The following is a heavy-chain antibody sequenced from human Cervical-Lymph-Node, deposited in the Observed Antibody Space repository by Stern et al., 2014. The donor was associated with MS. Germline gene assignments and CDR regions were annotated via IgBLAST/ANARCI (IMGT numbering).Heavy chain of an antibody. J-gene: IGHJ6*02. D-gene: IGHD2-2*01. V-gene: IGHV4-31*03. CDR2: IYYSGTT. Sequence: VQLLESGPGLVKPSPTLSLTCTVSGGSISSDNYYWTWIRQHPGKGLEWIGHIYYSGTTYYNPSLKSRVSITVDTSKNLFSLRLSSVTAADTAVYYCARDHFTTSLDVWGHGTTVTVS. CDR1: GGSISSDNYY. CDR3: ARDHFTTSLDV.